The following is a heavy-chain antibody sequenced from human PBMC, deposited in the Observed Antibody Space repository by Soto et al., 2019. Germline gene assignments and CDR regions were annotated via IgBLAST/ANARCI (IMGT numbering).Heavy chain of an antibody. CDR1: SGSISSSNFY. D-gene: IGHD3-9*01. V-gene: IGHV4-39*01. CDR2: ISYNVRT. Sequence: SETLSLTCTVSSGSISSSNFYWGWIRQPPGKGLEWIGSISYNVRTYYNPSLKSRVTISVDTSKNQFSLKLSSVTAADTAVYYCARHYYDILAGHVQTFDYWGQGTLVTVSS. CDR3: ARHYYDILAGHVQTFDY. J-gene: IGHJ4*02.